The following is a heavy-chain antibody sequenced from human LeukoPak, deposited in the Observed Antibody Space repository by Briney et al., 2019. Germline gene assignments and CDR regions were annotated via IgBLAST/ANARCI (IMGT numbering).Heavy chain of an antibody. D-gene: IGHD6-13*01. V-gene: IGHV4-30-4*01. CDR2: IYYSGST. Sequence: SQTLSLTCTVSGGSISSDDYYWSWIRQPPGKGLEWIGYIYYSGSTYYNPSLKSRVTISVDTSKNQFSLKLSSVTAADTAVYYCARDFIAAAGTDDAFDIWGQGTMVTVSS. CDR3: ARDFIAAAGTDDAFDI. J-gene: IGHJ3*02. CDR1: GGSISSDDYY.